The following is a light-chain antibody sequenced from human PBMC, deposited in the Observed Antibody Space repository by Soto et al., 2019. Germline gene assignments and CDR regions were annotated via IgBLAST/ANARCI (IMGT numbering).Light chain of an antibody. J-gene: IGKJ5*01. CDR3: QQRSVWPIT. CDR2: DAS. V-gene: IGKV3-11*01. CDR1: QSVNNY. Sequence: EIVLTQSPASVSLSPWDRATLSCRASQSVNNYVAWYQQKPGQAPRLLIYDASKRATGIPARFSGSGSGTDFTLTVSSLEPEDFVLYFCQQRSVWPITFGQGTRLEI.